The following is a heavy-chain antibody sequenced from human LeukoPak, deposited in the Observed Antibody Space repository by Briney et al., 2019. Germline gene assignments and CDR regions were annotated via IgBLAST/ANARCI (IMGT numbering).Heavy chain of an antibody. Sequence: ASVKVSCKASGYTFTGYYMHWVRQAPGQGLEWMGIINPSGGSTSYAQKFQGRVTMTRDTSASTAYMELSSLRSEDMAVYYCARGTMVRGDTDFDYWGQGTLVTVSS. D-gene: IGHD3-10*01. J-gene: IGHJ4*02. CDR3: ARGTMVRGDTDFDY. V-gene: IGHV1-46*01. CDR1: GYTFTGYY. CDR2: INPSGGST.